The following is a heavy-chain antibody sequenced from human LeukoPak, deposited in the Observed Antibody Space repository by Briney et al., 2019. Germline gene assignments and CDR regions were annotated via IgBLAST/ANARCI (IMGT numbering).Heavy chain of an antibody. CDR1: GDTPHSHA. Sequence: SVKVSCRSSGDTPHSHAISWVRQAPGQGLEWMGRIIPAFGTANYAPKFQGRVTITADKSTRTAYMEMSSLRSEDTAVYYCARDYNWNFANSSPFDYWGQGTLVTVSS. J-gene: IGHJ4*02. CDR3: ARDYNWNFANSSPFDY. V-gene: IGHV1-69*06. D-gene: IGHD1-7*01. CDR2: IIPAFGTA.